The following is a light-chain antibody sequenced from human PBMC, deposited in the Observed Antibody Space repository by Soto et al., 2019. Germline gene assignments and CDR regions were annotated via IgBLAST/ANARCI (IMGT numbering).Light chain of an antibody. CDR1: QSVSSIY. CDR2: GAS. CDR3: QQYGSSSWT. J-gene: IGKJ1*01. V-gene: IGKV3-20*01. Sequence: EIVLTQSPGTLSLSPGERATLSCRASQSVSSIYLAWYQHKPGQAPRLLIYGASTRDTGIPDRFSGSGSGTDFTVTISRLEPEDFVVYYCQQYGSSSWTFGRGTTVEIK.